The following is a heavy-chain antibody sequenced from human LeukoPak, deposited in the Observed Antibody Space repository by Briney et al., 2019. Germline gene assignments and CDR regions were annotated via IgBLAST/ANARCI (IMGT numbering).Heavy chain of an antibody. V-gene: IGHV3-15*07. J-gene: IGHJ4*02. Sequence: PGGSLRLSCAVSGLTLSNVWMNWVRQAPGKGLEWVGRIRSRGDGGTTDFAAPVKGRFTISRDDSKNTLYLQMNSLTSEDTAVYYCTQGCGQYFDYWGQGTLVTVAS. CDR3: TQGCGQYFDY. D-gene: IGHD2-21*01. CDR1: GLTLSNVW. CDR2: IRSRGDGGTT.